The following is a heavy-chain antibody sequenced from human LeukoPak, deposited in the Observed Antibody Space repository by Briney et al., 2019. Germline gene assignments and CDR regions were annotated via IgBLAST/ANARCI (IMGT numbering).Heavy chain of an antibody. CDR1: GGSISSYY. D-gene: IGHD6-19*01. CDR3: ARGEAVAGKNFDY. V-gene: IGHV4-59*12. Sequence: SETLSLTCTVSGGSISSYYWSWIRQPPGKGLEWIGYIYYSGSTNYNPSLKSRVTISVDTSKNQFFLKLSSVAAADTAVYYCARGEAVAGKNFDYWGQGTLVTVSS. J-gene: IGHJ4*02. CDR2: IYYSGST.